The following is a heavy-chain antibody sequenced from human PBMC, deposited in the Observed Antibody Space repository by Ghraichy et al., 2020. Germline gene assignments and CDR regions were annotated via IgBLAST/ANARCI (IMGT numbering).Heavy chain of an antibody. CDR3: ARDPVAVTGLSFDI. J-gene: IGHJ3*02. Sequence: ASVKVSCKASGYTFTDYYIHWIRQAPGHGLEWMGLILPTSGATNPARKFRGRVTMTRDTSTSTAYLELSSLRSDDTAVYYCARDPVAVTGLSFDIWGQGTMVTVSS. V-gene: IGHV1-2*02. CDR2: ILPTSGAT. D-gene: IGHD6-19*01. CDR1: GYTFTDYY.